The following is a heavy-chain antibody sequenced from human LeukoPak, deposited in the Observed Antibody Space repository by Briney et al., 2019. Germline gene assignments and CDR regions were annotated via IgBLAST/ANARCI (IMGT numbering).Heavy chain of an antibody. CDR3: AKGGGAYCSSTSCSLFDY. Sequence: GRSLRLSCAASGFTFDDYAMHWVRQAPGKGLEWVSGISWNSGSIGYADSVKGRFPISIDNAKTSLYLQMNSLRAEDMALYYCAKGGGAYCSSTSCSLFDYWGQGTLVTVSS. CDR2: ISWNSGSI. V-gene: IGHV3-9*03. D-gene: IGHD2-2*01. CDR1: GFTFDDYA. J-gene: IGHJ4*02.